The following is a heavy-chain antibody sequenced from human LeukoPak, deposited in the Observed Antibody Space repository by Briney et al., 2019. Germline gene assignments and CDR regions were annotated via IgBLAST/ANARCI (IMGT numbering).Heavy chain of an antibody. CDR1: GGSFSGYY. J-gene: IGHJ4*02. Sequence: SGTLSLTCAVYGGSFSGYYWSWIRQPPGKGLEWIGEINHSGSTNYNPSLKSRVTISVDTSKNQFSLKLSSVTAADTAVYYCARAGYSSGWLAYWGQGTLVTVSS. CDR2: INHSGST. V-gene: IGHV4-34*01. D-gene: IGHD6-19*01. CDR3: ARAGYSSGWLAY.